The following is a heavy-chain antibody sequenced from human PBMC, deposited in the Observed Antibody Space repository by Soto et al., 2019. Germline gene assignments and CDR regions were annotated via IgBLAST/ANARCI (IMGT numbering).Heavy chain of an antibody. D-gene: IGHD3-10*02. CDR1: GYTFTAYH. J-gene: IGHJ6*02. CDR3: ARNMDYYYGRGSGNGHGV. V-gene: IGHV1-2*02. CDR2: INPKFGDT. Sequence: QVRLVQSGAEVKEPGDSVRVSCEASGYTFTAYHIHGVRQAPGQGLEWMGWINPKFGDTGYAQDCQGRVSMTSDMSISTVYMELSRLTSDDTAIYYCARNMDYYYGRGSGNGHGVWGQGTTVTV.